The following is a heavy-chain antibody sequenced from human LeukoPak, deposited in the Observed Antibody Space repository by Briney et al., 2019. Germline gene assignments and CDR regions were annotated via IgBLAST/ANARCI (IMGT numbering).Heavy chain of an antibody. Sequence: PSETLSLTCTVSGGSISSGDYYWSWIRQPPGKGLEWIGYIYYSGSTYYNPSLKSRLTISGDTSKNQFSLRLSSVTAADTAVYYCARGTWSSSIEYWGQGTLVTVSS. D-gene: IGHD6-6*01. J-gene: IGHJ4*02. V-gene: IGHV4-30-4*01. CDR1: GGSISSGDYY. CDR3: ARGTWSSSIEY. CDR2: IYYSGST.